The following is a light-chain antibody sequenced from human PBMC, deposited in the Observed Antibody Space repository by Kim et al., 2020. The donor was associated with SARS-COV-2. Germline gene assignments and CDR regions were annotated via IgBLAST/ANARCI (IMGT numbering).Light chain of an antibody. CDR3: NSRDSNDYVV. CDR1: SLRSYY. V-gene: IGLV3-19*01. J-gene: IGLJ2*01. Sequence: ALRQTVKITCQGDSLRSYYATWYQQKPGQAPKVVIYGKDNRPSGVPDRFSGSSSGNTAYLTITGTQAGDEADYYCNSRDSNDYVVFGGGTKVTVL. CDR2: GKD.